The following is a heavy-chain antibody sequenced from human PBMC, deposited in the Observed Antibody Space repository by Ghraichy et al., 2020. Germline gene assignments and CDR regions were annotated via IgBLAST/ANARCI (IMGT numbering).Heavy chain of an antibody. Sequence: LSLTCAASGFTFSSYAMSWVRQAPGKGLEWVSAISGSGGSTYYADSVKGRFTISRDNSKNTLYLQMNSLRAEDTAVYYCAKVSSSWYGLSDYWGQGTLVTVSS. CDR2: ISGSGGST. CDR1: GFTFSSYA. CDR3: AKVSSSWYGLSDY. J-gene: IGHJ4*02. V-gene: IGHV3-23*01. D-gene: IGHD6-13*01.